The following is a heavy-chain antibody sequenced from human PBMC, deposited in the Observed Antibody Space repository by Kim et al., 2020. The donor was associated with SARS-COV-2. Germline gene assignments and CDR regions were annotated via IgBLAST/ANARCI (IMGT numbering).Heavy chain of an antibody. J-gene: IGHJ3*02. CDR3: ATISDAAYSSSWYWDAFDI. V-gene: IGHV3-23*01. CDR1: GFTFSSYA. CDR2: ISGSGGST. D-gene: IGHD6-13*01. Sequence: GGSLRLSCAASGFTFSSYAMSWVRQAPGKGLEWVSAISGSGGSTYYADSVKGRFTISRDNSKNTLYLQMNSLRAEDTAVYYCATISDAAYSSSWYWDAFDIWGQGTMVTVSS.